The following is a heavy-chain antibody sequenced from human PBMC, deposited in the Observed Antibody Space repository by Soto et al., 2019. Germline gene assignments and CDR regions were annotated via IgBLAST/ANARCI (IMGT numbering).Heavy chain of an antibody. CDR2: IWYDGSNK. CDR1: GFTFSSYG. J-gene: IGHJ4*02. CDR3: ARDKRGYGSYFDY. Sequence: GGSLRLSCAASGFTFSSYGMHWVRQAPGKGLEWVAVIWYDGSNKYYADSVKGRFTISRDNSKNTLYLQMNSLRAEDTAVYYCARDKRGYGSYFDYWGQGTLVTVSS. D-gene: IGHD3-10*01. V-gene: IGHV3-33*01.